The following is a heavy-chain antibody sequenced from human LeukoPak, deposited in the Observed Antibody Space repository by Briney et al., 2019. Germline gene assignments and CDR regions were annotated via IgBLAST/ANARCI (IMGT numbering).Heavy chain of an antibody. CDR1: GFTFSSYG. CDR2: IWYDGSNK. D-gene: IGHD3-3*01. Sequence: GGSLRLSCAASGFTFSSYGMHWVRQAPGKGLEWVAVIWYDGSNKYYADSVKGRFTISRDNSKNTLYLQMNSLRAEDTAVYYCARSMRQTTIFGVAGFDYWGQGTLVTVSS. J-gene: IGHJ4*02. CDR3: ARSMRQTTIFGVAGFDY. V-gene: IGHV3-33*08.